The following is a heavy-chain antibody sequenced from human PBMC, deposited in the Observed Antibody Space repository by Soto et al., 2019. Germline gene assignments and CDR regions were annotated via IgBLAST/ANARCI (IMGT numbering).Heavy chain of an antibody. J-gene: IGHJ6*02. V-gene: IGHV4-4*07. CDR2: IYTSGNT. CDR3: AREEVGYCSGGRCYYYVMDV. Sequence: PSETLSLNCSVSGGAISSYHWSWTRQPAGKGLEWLGRIYTSGNTNYNPSLKSRVTMSVDTSKNQFSLKLSSVTAADTAVYYCAREEVGYCSGGRCYYYVMDVWGQGTTVTVSS. CDR1: GGAISSYH. D-gene: IGHD2-15*01.